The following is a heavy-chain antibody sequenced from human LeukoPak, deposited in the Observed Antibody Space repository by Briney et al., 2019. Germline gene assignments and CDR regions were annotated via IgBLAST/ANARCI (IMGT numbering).Heavy chain of an antibody. Sequence: ASVKVSCKASGGTFSSYAISWVRQAPGQGLEWMGGIIPIFGTANYAQKFQGRVTITTDESTSTAYMELSSLRSEDTAVYYCARGPYYYGSGSLWRGYYYYYMDAWGKGTTVTVSS. V-gene: IGHV1-69*05. J-gene: IGHJ6*03. CDR3: ARGPYYYGSGSLWRGYYYYYMDA. D-gene: IGHD3-10*01. CDR2: IIPIFGTA. CDR1: GGTFSSYA.